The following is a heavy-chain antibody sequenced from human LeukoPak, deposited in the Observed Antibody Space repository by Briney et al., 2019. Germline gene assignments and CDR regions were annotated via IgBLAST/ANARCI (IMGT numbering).Heavy chain of an antibody. J-gene: IGHJ3*02. CDR1: GFTFTSYG. Sequence: GGSLRLSCAASGFTFTSYGMHWVRQAPGKGLEWVSFINSRSSTIYYADSVKGRFTISRDNAKNSLYLQMNSLRAEDTAVYYCTSHTGTGDAFRPFHIWGQGTMVTVSS. V-gene: IGHV3-48*04. CDR3: TSHTGTGDAFRPFHI. CDR2: INSRSSTI. D-gene: IGHD2-21*02.